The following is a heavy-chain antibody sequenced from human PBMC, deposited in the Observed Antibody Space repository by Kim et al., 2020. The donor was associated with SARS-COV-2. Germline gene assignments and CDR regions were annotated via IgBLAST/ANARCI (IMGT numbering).Heavy chain of an antibody. Sequence: GGSLRLSCAVSGFRFSSYSMNWVRQAPGKGLEWVSSIISDNYIYYADSVKGRFTISRDSAMNSLYLQMNSLRAEDTALYYCARDLLPNYYASGNIDYWG. J-gene: IGHJ4*01. CDR1: GFRFSSYS. CDR3: ARDLLPNYYASGNIDY. CDR2: IISDNYI. D-gene: IGHD3-10*01. V-gene: IGHV3-21*01.